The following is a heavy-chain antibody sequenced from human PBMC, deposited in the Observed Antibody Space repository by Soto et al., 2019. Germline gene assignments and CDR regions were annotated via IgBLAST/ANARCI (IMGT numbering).Heavy chain of an antibody. CDR3: AALIAAAVVDY. CDR1: GLTVSSNY. V-gene: IGHV3-66*01. D-gene: IGHD6-13*01. Sequence: EVQLVESGGGLVQPGGSLRLSGEASGLTVSSNYMSWVRQAPGKGLEWVSVIYSGGSTYYADPVKGRLTISRDNSKNTLYLQMNSLRAEDTAVYYCAALIAAAVVDYWGQGTLVTVSS. J-gene: IGHJ4*02. CDR2: IYSGGST.